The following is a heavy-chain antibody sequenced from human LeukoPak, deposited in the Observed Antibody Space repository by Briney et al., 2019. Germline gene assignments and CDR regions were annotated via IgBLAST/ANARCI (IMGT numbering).Heavy chain of an antibody. CDR3: ARVTPVNSYCSGGSCYQRGYFDY. Sequence: GGSLRLSCAASGFTFSSYSMNWVRQAPGKGLEWVSSISSSSSYIYYADSVKGRFTISRDNAKNSLYLQMNSLRAEDTAVYYCARVTPVNSYCSGGSCYQRGYFDYWGQGTLVTVS. CDR1: GFTFSSYS. CDR2: ISSSSSYI. D-gene: IGHD2-15*01. J-gene: IGHJ4*02. V-gene: IGHV3-21*01.